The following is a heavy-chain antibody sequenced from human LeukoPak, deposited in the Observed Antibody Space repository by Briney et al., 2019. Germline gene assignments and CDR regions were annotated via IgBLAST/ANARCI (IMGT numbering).Heavy chain of an antibody. CDR1: GYTFTSYD. CDR2: INPNSGNT. Sequence: ASVKVSCKPSGYTFTSYDINWVRQATGQGLEWMGWINPNSGNTGYAQKFQCRVTVTRNTSTSTTYIELCGLSSEYTAMSYCARGNLAGYFDWLLSLLVPDDWGQGTLVIVSS. D-gene: IGHD3-9*01. CDR3: ARGNLAGYFDWLLSLLVPDD. J-gene: IGHJ4*02. V-gene: IGHV1-8*01.